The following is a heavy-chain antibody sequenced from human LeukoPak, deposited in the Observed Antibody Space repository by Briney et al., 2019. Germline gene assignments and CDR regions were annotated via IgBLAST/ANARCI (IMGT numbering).Heavy chain of an antibody. CDR1: GFTVNSNY. CDR2: IYSGGST. CDR3: ASMYFSQYLQH. J-gene: IGHJ1*01. V-gene: IGHV3-53*01. Sequence: GGSLRLSCAASGFTVNSNYMSWVRQAPGKGLEWVSVIYSGGSTYYADSVKGRFTISRDNSKNTLYLQMNSLRAEDTAVYYCASMYFSQYLQHWGQGTLVTVSS. D-gene: IGHD2-8*01.